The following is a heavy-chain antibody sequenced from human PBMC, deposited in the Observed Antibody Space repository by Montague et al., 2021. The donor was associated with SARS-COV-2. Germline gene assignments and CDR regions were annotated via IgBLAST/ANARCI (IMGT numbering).Heavy chain of an antibody. CDR3: ARRTGPRSITPFGVIICGHVFDI. V-gene: IGHV4-34*01. J-gene: IGHJ3*02. CDR2: INHRGST. CDR1: GGSFSGYY. D-gene: IGHD3-3*01. Sequence: SETLSLTCAVYGGSFSGYYWSWIRQPPGEGLEWIGEINHRGSTNYNPSLKSRVIILVDTSKNQFSLKLGSVTAADTAVYYCARRTGPRSITPFGVIICGHVFDIWGQGTMVTVSP.